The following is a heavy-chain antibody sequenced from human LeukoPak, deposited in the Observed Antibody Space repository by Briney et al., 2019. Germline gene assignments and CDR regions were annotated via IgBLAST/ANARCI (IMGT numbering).Heavy chain of an antibody. D-gene: IGHD3-10*01. J-gene: IGHJ4*02. CDR1: GGSFSGYY. Sequence: SETLSLTCAVYGGSFSGYYWSWIRQPPGKGLEWIGEINHSGSTNHNPSLKSRVTISVDTSKNQFSLKLSSVTAADTAVYYCVRSRGVHSAVYFDYWGQGTLVTVSS. V-gene: IGHV4-34*01. CDR2: INHSGST. CDR3: VRSRGVHSAVYFDY.